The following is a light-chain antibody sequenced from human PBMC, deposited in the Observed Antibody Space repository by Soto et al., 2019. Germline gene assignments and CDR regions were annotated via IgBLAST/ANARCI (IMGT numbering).Light chain of an antibody. J-gene: IGKJ5*01. Sequence: MTQSPLSLPVTLGQPASISCGSSQSLVHSDGNTYLNWHQQKPGKAPKVVIYAASSLQSGVPSRFSGSGSGTDFTLTISSLQPEDFATYYCQQSYSTPVTFGQGTRLEI. CDR2: AAS. CDR3: QQSYSTPVT. V-gene: IGKV1-39*01. CDR1: QSLVHSDGNTY.